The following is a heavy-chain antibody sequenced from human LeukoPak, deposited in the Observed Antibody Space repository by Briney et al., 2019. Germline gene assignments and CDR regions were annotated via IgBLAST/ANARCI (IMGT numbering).Heavy chain of an antibody. CDR2: IIPIFGTA. J-gene: IGHJ4*02. Sequence: GASVKVSCTASGGTFSSYAISWVRQAPGQGLEWMGGIIPIFGTANYAQKFQGRVTITADESTSTAYMELSSPRSEDTAVYYCASNPYYDSSGGGFDYWGQGTLVTVSS. CDR3: ASNPYYDSSGGGFDY. CDR1: GGTFSSYA. D-gene: IGHD3-22*01. V-gene: IGHV1-69*13.